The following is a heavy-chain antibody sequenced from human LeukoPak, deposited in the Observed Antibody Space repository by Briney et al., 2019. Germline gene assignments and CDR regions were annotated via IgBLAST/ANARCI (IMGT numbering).Heavy chain of an antibody. Sequence: PGGSLRLSCEAAGFIFTSHAMHWVRQAPGKGLEWVAVIWYDGTNKYCADSVKGRCTISRDKSKNTVSLQMNSLTAEDTAVYYCARGMGYSGSDCLDFWGQGTLVTVSS. CDR1: GFIFTSHA. J-gene: IGHJ4*02. V-gene: IGHV3-33*01. D-gene: IGHD5-12*01. CDR3: ARGMGYSGSDCLDF. CDR2: IWYDGTNK.